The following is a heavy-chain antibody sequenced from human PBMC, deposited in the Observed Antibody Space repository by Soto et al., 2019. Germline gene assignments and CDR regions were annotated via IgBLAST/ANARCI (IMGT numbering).Heavy chain of an antibody. Sequence: QITLKESGPTLVKPTQTLTLTCTFSGFSLSTTGVGVGWIRQPPGKALEWLALIYLDDDKRYSPSLKSRLTITKDTSRNQVVLTMTNMDPVDTATYYCAHRYCRSGTCYNVFDYWGQGTLVAVSS. CDR3: AHRYCRSGTCYNVFDY. D-gene: IGHD2-15*01. CDR1: GFSLSTTGVG. V-gene: IGHV2-5*02. CDR2: IYLDDDK. J-gene: IGHJ4*02.